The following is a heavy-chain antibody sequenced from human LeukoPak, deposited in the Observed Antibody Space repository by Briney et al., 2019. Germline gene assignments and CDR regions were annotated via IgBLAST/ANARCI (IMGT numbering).Heavy chain of an antibody. J-gene: IGHJ4*02. Sequence: PGGSLRLSCAASGFTFSGYSMIWVRQAPGKGLEWVSYITNSGSTIYYADSVKGRFTISRDNANNSLYLQMSSLRDEDTAVYYCARAYSSGWYQNYWGQGTLVTVSS. D-gene: IGHD6-19*01. V-gene: IGHV3-48*02. CDR3: ARAYSSGWYQNY. CDR2: ITNSGSTI. CDR1: GFTFSGYS.